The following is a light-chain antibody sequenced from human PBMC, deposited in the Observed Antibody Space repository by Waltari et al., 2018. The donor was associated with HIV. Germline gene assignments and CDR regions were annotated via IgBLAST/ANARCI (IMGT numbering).Light chain of an antibody. J-gene: IGKJ1*01. CDR1: QSVSNS. CDR3: QQYNSWPRT. CDR2: GAS. Sequence: EIVMTQSPATLSVSPGGRATLSCRASQSVSNSLVWYQQRPGQAPRLLIYGASTRATGIPGRFSGSGSGTEFTLTINSLQSEDFAVYYCQQYNSWPRTFGQRTKVEVK. V-gene: IGKV3-15*01.